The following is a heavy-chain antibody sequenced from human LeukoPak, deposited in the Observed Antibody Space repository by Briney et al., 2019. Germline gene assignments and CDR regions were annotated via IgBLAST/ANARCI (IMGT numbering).Heavy chain of an antibody. CDR3: ARDDNYGSGQPDD. Sequence: ASVKVSCKASGYTFTSYGITWVRQAPGQGLEWMGWISGYNGNTNYAQKFQGRVTMTTDTSTSTVYMELRSLRSDDPAVYYCARDDNYGSGQPDDWGQGTLVTVSS. J-gene: IGHJ4*02. CDR2: ISGYNGNT. CDR1: GYTFTSYG. V-gene: IGHV1-18*01. D-gene: IGHD3-10*01.